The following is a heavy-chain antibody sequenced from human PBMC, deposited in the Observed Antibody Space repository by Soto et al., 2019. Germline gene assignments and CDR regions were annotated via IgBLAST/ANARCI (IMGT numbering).Heavy chain of an antibody. V-gene: IGHV3-53*01. CDR2: IYSGGST. D-gene: IGHD2-2*01. CDR1: GFTVSSNY. J-gene: IGHJ6*02. CDR3: ARALGYCISTSCPYYYYVMDV. Sequence: GGSLRLSCAASGFTVSSNYMSWVRQAPGKGLEWVSVIYSGGSTYYADSVKGRFTISRDNSKNTLYLQMNSLRAEDTAVYYCARALGYCISTSCPYYYYVMDVWGQGTTVTVSS.